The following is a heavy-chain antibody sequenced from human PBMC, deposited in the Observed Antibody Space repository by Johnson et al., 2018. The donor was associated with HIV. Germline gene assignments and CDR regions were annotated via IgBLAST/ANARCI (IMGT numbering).Heavy chain of an antibody. CDR3: ARSQPEEYISSSDAVDI. CDR1: GFNFSSYG. CDR2: IKCDGSEK. J-gene: IGHJ3*02. D-gene: IGHD6-6*01. V-gene: IGHV3-52*01. Sequence: MQLVESGGGVVQPGRSLRLSCAASGFNFSSYGMHWVCQAPEKGLEWVADIKCDGSEKYYVDSVKGRLTISRDNAKNSLYLQMTSLRAEDTAMYYCARSQPEEYISSSDAVDILGQGTMVTVSS.